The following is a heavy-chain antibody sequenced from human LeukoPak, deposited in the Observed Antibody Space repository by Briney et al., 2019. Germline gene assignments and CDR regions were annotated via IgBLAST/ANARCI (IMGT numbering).Heavy chain of an antibody. D-gene: IGHD3-16*01. Sequence: PSETLSLTCVVYGGSFSGYYWNWIRQPPGKGLEWIGEIKHSGSTNYNPSLKSRVTTSVDMPKKQFSLKLSSVTAADTAIYYCARGGLGELGFDIWGQGTMVTVSS. CDR3: ARGGLGELGFDI. CDR1: GGSFSGYY. V-gene: IGHV4-34*01. CDR2: IKHSGST. J-gene: IGHJ3*02.